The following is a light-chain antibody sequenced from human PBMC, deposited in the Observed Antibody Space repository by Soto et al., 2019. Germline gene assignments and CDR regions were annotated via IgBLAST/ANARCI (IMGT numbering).Light chain of an antibody. CDR3: SLYTSSSTV. V-gene: IGLV2-18*01. J-gene: IGLJ2*01. Sequence: QSALTQPPSVSGSPGQSVTISCTGTSSDVGSYNRVSWYQQPPGTAPKLMIYEVSNRPSGVPDRFSGSKSGNTASLTISGLQAEDEADYYCSLYTSSSTVFGGGTKVTVL. CDR2: EVS. CDR1: SSDVGSYNR.